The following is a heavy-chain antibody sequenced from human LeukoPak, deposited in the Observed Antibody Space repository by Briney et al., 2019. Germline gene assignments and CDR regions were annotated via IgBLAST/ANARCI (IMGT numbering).Heavy chain of an antibody. CDR3: AREPYCSGGSCYSDFDY. J-gene: IGHJ4*02. D-gene: IGHD2-15*01. CDR2: IYHSGST. V-gene: IGHV4-38-2*02. Sequence: PSETLSLTCAVYGGTFSGYYWGWIRQPPGKGLEWIGSIYHSGSTYYNPSLKSRVTISVDTSKNQFFLKLSSVTAADTAVYYCAREPYCSGGSCYSDFDYWGQGTLVTVSS. CDR1: GGTFSGYY.